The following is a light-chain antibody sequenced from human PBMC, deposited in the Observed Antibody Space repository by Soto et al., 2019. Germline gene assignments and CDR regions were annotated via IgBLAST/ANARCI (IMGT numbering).Light chain of an antibody. CDR1: QTISSW. Sequence: DIQMTQSPSTLSASVGDIVTITCRASQTISSWLAWYQQKPGMAPKLLIYKASTLQSGVPSRFSGSGSGTEFTLTISSLQPDDFASYYCQQYSRCSAFGQGTKVELK. CDR2: KAS. CDR3: QQYSRCSA. J-gene: IGKJ1*01. V-gene: IGKV1-5*03.